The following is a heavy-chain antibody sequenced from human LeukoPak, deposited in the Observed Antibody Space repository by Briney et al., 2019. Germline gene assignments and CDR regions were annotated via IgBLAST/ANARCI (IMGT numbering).Heavy chain of an antibody. CDR3: ARDLDYGDFLYAFDI. D-gene: IGHD4-17*01. Sequence: ASVNVSCKASGYTFTSYYMHWVRQAPGQGLEWMGIINPSGGSTSYAQKFQGRVTMTRDTSTSTVYIELSSLRSEDTAVYYCARDLDYGDFLYAFDIWGQGTMVTVSS. CDR1: GYTFTSYY. V-gene: IGHV1-46*03. CDR2: INPSGGST. J-gene: IGHJ3*02.